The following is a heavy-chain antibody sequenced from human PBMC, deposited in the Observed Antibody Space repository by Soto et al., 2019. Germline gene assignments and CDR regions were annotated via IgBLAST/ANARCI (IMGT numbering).Heavy chain of an antibody. CDR3: ARSGSYGGGYFDY. D-gene: IGHD1-26*01. V-gene: IGHV4-4*02. CDR2: IYHSGST. Sequence: TLSLTCAVSGGSISSSNWWSWVRQPPGKGLEWIGEIYHSGSTNYNPSLKSRVTISVGKSKNQFSLKLSSVTAADTAVYYCARSGSYGGGYFDYWGQGTLVTVSS. J-gene: IGHJ4*02. CDR1: GGSISSSNW.